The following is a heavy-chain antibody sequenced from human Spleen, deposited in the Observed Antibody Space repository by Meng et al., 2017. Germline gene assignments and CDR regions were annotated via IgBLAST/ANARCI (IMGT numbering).Heavy chain of an antibody. D-gene: IGHD4-11*01. CDR3: ARGPTTMAHDFDY. Sequence: QVSVRQGGPGLLMPSAPLSLLCVVSCGSFSDYDWGWIRQPPGKGLEWIGEINHSGSTNYNPSLESRATISVDTSQNNLSLKLSSVTAADSAVYYCARGPTTMAHDFDYWGQGTLVTVSS. CDR1: CGSFSDYD. J-gene: IGHJ4*02. CDR2: INHSGST. V-gene: IGHV4-34*01.